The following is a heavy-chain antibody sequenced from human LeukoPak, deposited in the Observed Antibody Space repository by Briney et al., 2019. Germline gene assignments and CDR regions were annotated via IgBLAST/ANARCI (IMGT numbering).Heavy chain of an antibody. J-gene: IGHJ4*02. V-gene: IGHV1-3*01. CDR3: AHRPPPLYYDFWSGYYSYFDY. Sequence: ASVKVSCKASGYTFTSYAMHWVRQAPGQRLEWMGWINAGNGNTKYSQKFQGRLTITKDTSKNQVVLTMTNMDPVDTATYYCAHRPPPLYYDFWSGYYSYFDYWGQGTLVTVSS. CDR1: GYTFTSYA. CDR2: INAGNGNT. D-gene: IGHD3-3*01.